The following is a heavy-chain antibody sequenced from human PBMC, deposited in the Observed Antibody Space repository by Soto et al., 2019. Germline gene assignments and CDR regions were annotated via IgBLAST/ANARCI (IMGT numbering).Heavy chain of an antibody. CDR1: GYTFTGYY. CDR2: INPNSGGT. Sequence: ASVKVSCKASGYTFTGYYMHWVRQAPGQGLEWMGWINPNSGGTNYAQKFQGRVTMTRDTSISTAYMELSRLRSDDTAVYYCARILGNLKTRNFDYWGQGPLVTVSS. J-gene: IGHJ4*02. D-gene: IGHD1-1*01. CDR3: ARILGNLKTRNFDY. V-gene: IGHV1-2*02.